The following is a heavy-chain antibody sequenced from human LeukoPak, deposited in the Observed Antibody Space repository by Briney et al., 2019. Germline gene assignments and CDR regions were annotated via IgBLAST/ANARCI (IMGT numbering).Heavy chain of an antibody. V-gene: IGHV3-30*18. J-gene: IGHJ4*02. CDR1: GFIFSSYG. CDR2: ISNDGSAK. CDR3: TKGAWGYDC. Sequence: GGSLRLSCAASGFIFSSYGIYWVRQAPGKGLEWVAFISNDGSAKYYVDSAKGRFTISRDNSKNTLYLQMNSLRVEDTAVYYCTKGAWGYDCWGQGTLVTVSS. D-gene: IGHD7-27*01.